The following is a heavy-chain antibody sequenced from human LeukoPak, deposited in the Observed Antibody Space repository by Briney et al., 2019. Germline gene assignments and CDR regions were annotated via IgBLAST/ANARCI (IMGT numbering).Heavy chain of an antibody. J-gene: IGHJ4*02. V-gene: IGHV3-23*01. D-gene: IGHD5-12*01. CDR2: ISSGGNT. Sequence: GRSLRLSCAASGFTFSSYAMSWVRQAPGKGLEWVSSISSGGNTYYADSVKGRFTISRDKTKNTLYLQMNSLRAEDTAVYYCAKEVGFSGYDDAFDFWGQGTLVTVSS. CDR3: AKEVGFSGYDDAFDF. CDR1: GFTFSSYA.